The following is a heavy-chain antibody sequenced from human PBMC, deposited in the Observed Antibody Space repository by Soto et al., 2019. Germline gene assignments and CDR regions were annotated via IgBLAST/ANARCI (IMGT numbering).Heavy chain of an antibody. D-gene: IGHD3-22*01. CDR1: GFTFSSYA. J-gene: IGHJ4*02. V-gene: IGHV3-23*01. CDR3: ARDPQYYYDSSGYWAY. CDR2: ISGSGGRT. Sequence: QPGGSLRLSCAASGFTFSSYAMTWVRQAPGKGLEWVSGISGSGGRTYYADSVKGRFTISRDNSKNTLYLQMNSLRAEDTAVYYCARDPQYYYDSSGYWAYWGQGTLVTVSS.